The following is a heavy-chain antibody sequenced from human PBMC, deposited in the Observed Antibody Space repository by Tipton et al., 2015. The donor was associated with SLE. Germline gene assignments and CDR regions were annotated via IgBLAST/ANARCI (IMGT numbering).Heavy chain of an antibody. CDR2: IYYSGST. Sequence: TLSLTCTVSGGSISSGDYCWSWIRQHPGKGLEWIGYIYYSGSTNYNPSLKSRVTISVDKSKNQFSLKLSSVTAADTAVYYCARGFASSWYYFDYWGQGTRVTVSS. V-gene: IGHV4-31*03. CDR3: ARGFASSWYYFDY. CDR1: GGSISSGDYC. J-gene: IGHJ4*02. D-gene: IGHD6-13*01.